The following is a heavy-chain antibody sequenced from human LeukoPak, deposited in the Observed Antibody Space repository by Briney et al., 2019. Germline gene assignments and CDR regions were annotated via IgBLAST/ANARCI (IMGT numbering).Heavy chain of an antibody. CDR1: GFTFSDYY. Sequence: KTGGSLRLSCAASGFTFSDYYMSWIRQAPGKGLEWVSYISSSGSTIYYADSVKGRFTISRDNAKNSLYLQMNSLRAEDTAVYYCARGQLLGYCSSLNCRYPFDLWGQGTLVTVSS. CDR3: ARGQLLGYCSSLNCRYPFDL. V-gene: IGHV3-11*01. D-gene: IGHD2-2*01. CDR2: ISSSGSTI. J-gene: IGHJ4*02.